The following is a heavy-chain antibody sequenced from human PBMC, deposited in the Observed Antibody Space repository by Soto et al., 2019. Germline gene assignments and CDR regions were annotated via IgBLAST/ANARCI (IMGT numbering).Heavy chain of an antibody. CDR3: AREPYLPKARNDF. V-gene: IGHV4-4*02. CDR2: IFYSGST. Sequence: SETLSLTCAVSGGSLSSSSWWSWVRQPPGKTLEWLGEIFYSGSTKYNPSLNSRVTISADQSKNDFSLRLTSVTAADSAVYFCAREPYLPKARNDFWGQGTLVTVSS. CDR1: GGSLSSSSW. J-gene: IGHJ4*02.